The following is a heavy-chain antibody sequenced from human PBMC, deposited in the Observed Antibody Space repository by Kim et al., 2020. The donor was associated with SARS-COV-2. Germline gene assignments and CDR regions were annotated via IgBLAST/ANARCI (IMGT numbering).Heavy chain of an antibody. J-gene: IGHJ4*02. CDR2: LDWDDDR. CDR3: ARIGCSCRSSSSQAAYFDS. CDR1: GFSLSASGMC. V-gene: IGHV2-70*11. D-gene: IGHD2-2*01. Sequence: SGPTLVKPTQTLTLTCTFSGFSLSASGMCVSWVRQPPGKALEWLARLDWDDDRSYSTSLKTRLTISKDTSKNQVVLTMTNMDPVDTATYYCARIGCSCRSSSSQAAYFDSWGQGTLVTVSS.